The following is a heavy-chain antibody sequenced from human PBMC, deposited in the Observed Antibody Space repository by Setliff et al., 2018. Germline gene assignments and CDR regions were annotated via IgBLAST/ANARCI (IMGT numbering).Heavy chain of an antibody. V-gene: IGHV3-30*02. CDR3: ATLSKDLNY. CDR1: GFTFSGAD. D-gene: IGHD3-3*01. CDR2: IQHDGNIK. Sequence: PGGSLRLSCAASGFTFSGADIHWVRQAPGKGLEWVTYIQHDGNIKHYADSVKGRCTISRDNAKNSLYLQMNSLRAEDTAVYYCATLSKDLNYWGQGTLVTVSS. J-gene: IGHJ4*02.